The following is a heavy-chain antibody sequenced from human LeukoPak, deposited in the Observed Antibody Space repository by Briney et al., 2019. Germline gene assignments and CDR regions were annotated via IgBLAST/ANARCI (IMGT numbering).Heavy chain of an antibody. CDR1: GGSIRNNSYY. D-gene: IGHD3-22*01. CDR2: IYYSGAT. CDR3: ARSRKLNYYDRSGYSGTVAGWFDP. J-gene: IGHJ5*02. V-gene: IGHV4-61*05. Sequence: SETLSLTCSVSGGSIRNNSYYWRWIRQPAGTGLEGIVHIYYSGATNYKPSLRSRVTISLDTSRNQFSLKLSSVTAADTAVYYCARSRKLNYYDRSGYSGTVAGWFDPWGQGTLVTVPS.